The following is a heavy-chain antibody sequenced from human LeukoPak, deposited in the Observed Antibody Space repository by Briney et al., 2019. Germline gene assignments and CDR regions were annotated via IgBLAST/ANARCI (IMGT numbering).Heavy chain of an antibody. V-gene: IGHV1-69*13. J-gene: IGHJ5*02. CDR1: GGTFSSYA. D-gene: IGHD2-15*01. Sequence: SVKVSCQASGGTFSSYAISWVRQAPGQGLEWMGGIIPIFGTANYAQKFQGRVTITADESTSTAYMELRSLRSDDTAVYYCARAAMVAATNWFDPWGQGTLVTVSS. CDR3: ARAAMVAATNWFDP. CDR2: IIPIFGTA.